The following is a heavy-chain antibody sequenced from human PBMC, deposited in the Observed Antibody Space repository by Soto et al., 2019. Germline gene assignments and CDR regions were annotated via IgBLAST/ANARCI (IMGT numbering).Heavy chain of an antibody. D-gene: IGHD3-3*01. Sequence: QVPLVQSGAEVKKPGASVKVSCKASGYTFTSYGISWVRQAPGQGLEWMGWISAYNGNTNYAQKLQGRVTMTTDTSTSTAYMELRSLRSDDTAVYYCARVAGISIFGVVSHYYGMDVWGQGTTFTVSS. CDR2: ISAYNGNT. CDR1: GYTFTSYG. CDR3: ARVAGISIFGVVSHYYGMDV. V-gene: IGHV1-18*04. J-gene: IGHJ6*02.